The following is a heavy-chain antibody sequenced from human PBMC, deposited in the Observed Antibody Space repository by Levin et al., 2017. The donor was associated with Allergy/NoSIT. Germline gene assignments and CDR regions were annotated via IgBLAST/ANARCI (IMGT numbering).Heavy chain of an antibody. Sequence: PGGSLRLSCAASGLTFSSSNMNWVRQAPGKGLEWLSYINPISYNIYYVDSVKGRFIISRDNAKNSLYLQMNSLRAEDTAVYYCARSTGTAAFDVWGRGTLVTVSS. CDR1: GLTFSSSN. V-gene: IGHV3-48*01. CDR3: ARSTGTAAFDV. CDR2: INPISYNI. J-gene: IGHJ3*01. D-gene: IGHD1-1*01.